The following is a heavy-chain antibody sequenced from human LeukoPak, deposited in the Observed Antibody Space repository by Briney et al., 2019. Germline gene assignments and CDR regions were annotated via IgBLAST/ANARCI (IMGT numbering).Heavy chain of an antibody. D-gene: IGHD3-3*01. CDR1: GFTFSSYS. CDR3: ARDPNWSGYLYYYYMDV. Sequence: GGSLRLSCAASGFTFSSYSMNWVRQAPGKGLEWVSSISSSSSYIYYADSVKGRFTISRDNAKNSLYLQMNSLRAEDTAVYYCARDPNWSGYLYYYYMDVWGKGTTVTVSS. V-gene: IGHV3-21*01. J-gene: IGHJ6*03. CDR2: ISSSSSYI.